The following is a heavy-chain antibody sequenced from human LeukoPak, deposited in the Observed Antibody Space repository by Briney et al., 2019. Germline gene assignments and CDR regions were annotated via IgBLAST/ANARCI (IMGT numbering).Heavy chain of an antibody. CDR2: IIPIFGTA. J-gene: IGHJ5*02. CDR3: ARDPTGFLGTWFDP. CDR1: GGTFSSYA. Sequence: SVKVSCKASGGTFSSYAISWVRQAPGQGLEWMGRIIPIFGTANYAQKFQGRVTITTDESTSTAYMELSTLRSEDTAVYYCARDPTGFLGTWFDPWGQGTLVTVSS. V-gene: IGHV1-69*05. D-gene: IGHD1-14*01.